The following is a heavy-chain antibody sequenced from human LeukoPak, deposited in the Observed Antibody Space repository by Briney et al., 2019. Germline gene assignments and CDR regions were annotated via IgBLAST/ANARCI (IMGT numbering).Heavy chain of an antibody. CDR1: GFTFSSYG. Sequence: GGSLRLSCAASGFTFSSYGMHWVRQAPGKGLEWVANIQQDGSEKYYVDSVKGRFTIFRDNAKNSLYLQMNSLRAEDTAVYYCARDTIFGVVISEENYYGMDVWGQGTTVTVSS. CDR3: ARDTIFGVVISEENYYGMDV. J-gene: IGHJ6*02. D-gene: IGHD3-3*01. CDR2: IQQDGSEK. V-gene: IGHV3-7*03.